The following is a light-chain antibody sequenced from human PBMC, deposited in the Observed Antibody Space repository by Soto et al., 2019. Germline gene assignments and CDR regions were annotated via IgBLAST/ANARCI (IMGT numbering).Light chain of an antibody. Sequence: VVLTQSPLSLPVTLGQPASISCRSSQSLIYSNGNTYLNWYQQRPGQSPRRLIYQVSNRDSGVPDRVAGSGSGSGTGFTLKISRVEAEDVGVYYCMEGAPSVGQGTKVEIK. V-gene: IGKV2-30*01. CDR3: MEGAPS. CDR2: QVS. CDR1: QSLIYSNGNTY. J-gene: IGKJ1*01.